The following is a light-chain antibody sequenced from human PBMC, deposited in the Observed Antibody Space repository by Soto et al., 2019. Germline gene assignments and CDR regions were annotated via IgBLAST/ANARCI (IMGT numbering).Light chain of an antibody. CDR3: QSYDSSLSGSL. J-gene: IGLJ2*01. V-gene: IGLV1-40*01. CDR2: GNN. CDR1: SSNIGADYD. Sequence: QPVLTQPPSVSGAPGQRVTISCTGSSSNIGADYDVHWYQHLPGTAPKLLIFGNNDRPSGVPDRFSGSKSGTSASLAITGLQAEDEADYYCQSYDSSLSGSLFGGGTKLTVL.